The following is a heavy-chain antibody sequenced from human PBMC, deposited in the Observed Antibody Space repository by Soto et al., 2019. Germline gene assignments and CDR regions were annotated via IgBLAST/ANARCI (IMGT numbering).Heavy chain of an antibody. CDR2: ISSSGGST. D-gene: IGHD3-22*01. V-gene: IGHV3-23*01. CDR1: GFTFSSYA. J-gene: IGHJ4*02. CDR3: AKRYYYDNSGLWDY. Sequence: GGSLRLSCAASGFTFSSYAMSWVRQAPGKGPEWVSAISSSGGSTHYADSVKGRFTISRDNSKNTLFLQMNSLRAGDTAIYYCAKRYYYDNSGLWDYWGQGTLVTVSS.